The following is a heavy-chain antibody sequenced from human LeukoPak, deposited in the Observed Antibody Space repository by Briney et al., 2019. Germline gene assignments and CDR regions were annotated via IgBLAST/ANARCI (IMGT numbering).Heavy chain of an antibody. Sequence: GSLRLPCAAPGFTFSSYSMSWVRQAPGKGLEWGLAFSGSGGSTYYADSVKDRFTISRDNSKNTLYLQMNSLRAEDTAVYYCAKDRIRFGELKYYFDYWGQGTLVTVSS. V-gene: IGHV3-23*01. CDR1: GFTFSSYS. CDR3: AKDRIRFGELKYYFDY. J-gene: IGHJ4*02. CDR2: FSGSGGST. D-gene: IGHD3-10*01.